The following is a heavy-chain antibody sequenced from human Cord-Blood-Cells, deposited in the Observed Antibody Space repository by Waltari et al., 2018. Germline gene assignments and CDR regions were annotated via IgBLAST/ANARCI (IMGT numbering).Heavy chain of an antibody. Sequence: EVQLVESGGGLVQPGGSLRLSCAASGFTFSSYWMHWVRQAPGKGLVWVSRINSDGSSTSYADSVKGRFTISRDNAKNTLYLQMNSLRAEDTAVYYCARDGYCSGGSCPGAFDIWGQGTMVTVSS. CDR2: INSDGSST. J-gene: IGHJ3*02. D-gene: IGHD2-15*01. CDR1: GFTFSSYW. V-gene: IGHV3-74*01. CDR3: ARDGYCSGGSCPGAFDI.